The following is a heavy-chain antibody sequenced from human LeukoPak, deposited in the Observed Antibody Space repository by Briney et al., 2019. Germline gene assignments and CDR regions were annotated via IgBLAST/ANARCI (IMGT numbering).Heavy chain of an antibody. CDR3: ARHQGYDGEYYFDY. J-gene: IGHJ4*02. CDR1: GYTFTGYY. D-gene: IGHD3-10*01. V-gene: IGHV1-2*02. CDR2: INPNSGGT. Sequence: ASVKVSCKASGYTFTGYYMHWVRQAPGQGLEWMGWINPNSGGTNYAQKFQGRVTMTRDTSISTAYMELSRLRSDDTAMYYCARHQGYDGEYYFDYWGQGTLVTVSS.